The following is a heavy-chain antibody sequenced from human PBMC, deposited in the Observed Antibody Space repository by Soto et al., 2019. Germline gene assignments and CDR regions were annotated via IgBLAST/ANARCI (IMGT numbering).Heavy chain of an antibody. V-gene: IGHV3-30*18. J-gene: IGHJ4*02. Sequence: GGSLRLSCAASGFTFSSYGMHWVRQAPGKGLEWVAVISYDGSNKYYADSVKGRFTISRDNSKNTLYLQMNSLRAEDTAVYYCAKSTGYSSGWSRLAYWGQGTLVTVSS. CDR2: ISYDGSNK. D-gene: IGHD6-19*01. CDR3: AKSTGYSSGWSRLAY. CDR1: GFTFSSYG.